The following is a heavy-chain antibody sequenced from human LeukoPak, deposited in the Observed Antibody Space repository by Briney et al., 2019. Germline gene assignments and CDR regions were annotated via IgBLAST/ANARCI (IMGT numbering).Heavy chain of an antibody. CDR2: MSGSGGNA. Sequence: QPGRSLRLSCAASGFTLSSYAMHWVRQAPGKGLEWVSTMSGSGGNAYYADSVKGRFTISRDNSKNTLYLQMNGLRAEDTAVYYCAKRYGSGSYSQGDYFYYGMHVWGQGTTVTVSS. CDR3: AKRYGSGSYSQGDYFYYGMHV. J-gene: IGHJ6*02. D-gene: IGHD3-10*01. CDR1: GFTLSSYA. V-gene: IGHV3-23*01.